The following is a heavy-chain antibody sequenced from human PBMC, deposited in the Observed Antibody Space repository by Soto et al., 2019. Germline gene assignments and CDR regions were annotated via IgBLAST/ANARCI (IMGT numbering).Heavy chain of an antibody. CDR3: ARLWFGELSPCWFAS. CDR2: IYYSGST. CDR1: GGSISSYY. V-gene: IGHV4-59*08. J-gene: IGHJ5*01. Sequence: SETLSLTCTVSGGSISSYYWSWIRQPPGKGLEWIGYIYYSGSTNYNPSLKSRVTISVDTSKNQFSLKLSSVTAADTAVYYCARLWFGELSPCWFASWGQGTLVPVSS. D-gene: IGHD3-10*01.